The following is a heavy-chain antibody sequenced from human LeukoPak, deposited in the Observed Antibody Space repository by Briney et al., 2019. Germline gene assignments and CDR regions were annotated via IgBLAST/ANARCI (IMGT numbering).Heavy chain of an antibody. J-gene: IGHJ4*02. V-gene: IGHV3-43*02. Sequence: GGSLRLSCAASGFTFDDYAMHWVRQAPGKGLEWVSLISGDGGSTYYADSVKGRFTISRDNSKNSLYLQMNSLRTEDTALYYCAQDIAVAQDYYDSSGIDYWGQGTLVTVSS. CDR2: ISGDGGST. CDR3: AQDIAVAQDYYDSSGIDY. D-gene: IGHD3-22*01. CDR1: GFTFDDYA.